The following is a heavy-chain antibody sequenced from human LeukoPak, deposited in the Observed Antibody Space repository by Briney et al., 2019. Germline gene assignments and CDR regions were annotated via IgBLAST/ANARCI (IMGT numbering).Heavy chain of an antibody. V-gene: IGHV3-53*01. Sequence: GGSLRLSCVPSGFAVSSNYMNWVRQAPGKGLEWVSLISSGGTTHYADSVKGRFTISRDNSKNTLYLHMNTLRAEDTAVYYCARKYNSGWWIDCWGQGTLVTVSS. J-gene: IGHJ4*02. D-gene: IGHD6-19*01. CDR3: ARKYNSGWWIDC. CDR2: ISSGGTT. CDR1: GFAVSSNY.